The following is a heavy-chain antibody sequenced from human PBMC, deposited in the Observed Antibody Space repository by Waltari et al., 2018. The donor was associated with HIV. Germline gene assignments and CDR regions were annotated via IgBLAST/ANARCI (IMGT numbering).Heavy chain of an antibody. D-gene: IGHD1-20*01. CDR3: AKDLWDLTVIRGAFWFDP. CDR2: ISSNGITA. V-gene: IGHV3-23*01. Sequence: EVRLFESGGVLVQPGGSLRLSCPASGFAFSNYAMTWVRQAPGKRLQGVSTISSNGITAYHADSVKGRFTISRDNSKNTLSLQMKSLRVEDTALYFCAKDLWDLTVIRGAFWFDPWGQGTLVTVSS. CDR1: GFAFSNYA. J-gene: IGHJ5*02.